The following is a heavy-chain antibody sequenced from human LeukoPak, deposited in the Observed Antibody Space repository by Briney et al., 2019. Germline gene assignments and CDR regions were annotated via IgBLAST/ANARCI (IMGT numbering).Heavy chain of an antibody. Sequence: ASAKVSCKASGYTFTSYYMHWVRQAPGQGLEWMGIINPSGGSTSYAQKFQGRVTMTRDTSTSTVYMELSSLRSEDTAVYYCARDDSGSGYYYYYYYMDVWGKGTTVTVSS. CDR2: INPSGGST. J-gene: IGHJ6*03. V-gene: IGHV1-46*01. D-gene: IGHD1-26*01. CDR3: ARDDSGSGYYYYYYYMDV. CDR1: GYTFTSYY.